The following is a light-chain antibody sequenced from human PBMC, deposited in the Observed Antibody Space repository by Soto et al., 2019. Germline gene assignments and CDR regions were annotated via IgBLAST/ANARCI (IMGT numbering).Light chain of an antibody. CDR3: QQRSDWPPIT. V-gene: IGKV3-11*01. J-gene: IGKJ5*01. CDR2: DTS. CDR1: ESIGRF. Sequence: EIVLTQSPATLSLSPGERATLSCRASESIGRFLLWYQHKAGQAPRLLIYDTSNRATGIPARFSGSGSGTDFTLTISTLEPEDFAVYYCQQRSDWPPITFGQGTRLEIK.